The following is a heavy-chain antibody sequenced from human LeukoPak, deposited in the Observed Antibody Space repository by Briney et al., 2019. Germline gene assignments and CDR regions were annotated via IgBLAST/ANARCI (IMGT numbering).Heavy chain of an antibody. D-gene: IGHD4-11*01. CDR3: AKDGSNYPPYYYYYMDV. Sequence: PGGSLRLSCAASGFTFSSYGMHWVRQAPGKGLEWVSAISGSGGSTYYADSVKGRFTISRDNSKNTLYLQMNSLRAEDTAVYYCAKDGSNYPPYYYYYMDVWGKGTTVTVSS. J-gene: IGHJ6*03. CDR1: GFTFSSYG. V-gene: IGHV3-23*01. CDR2: ISGSGGST.